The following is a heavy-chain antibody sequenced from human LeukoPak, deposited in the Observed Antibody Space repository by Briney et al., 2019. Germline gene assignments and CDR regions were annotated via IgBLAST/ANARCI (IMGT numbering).Heavy chain of an antibody. CDR1: GFTFSSYS. V-gene: IGHV3-21*01. Sequence: GGSLRLSCAASGFTFSSYSMNWVRQAPGKGLEWVSSISSSSSYIYYADSVKGRFTISRDNAKNSLYLQMNSLRAEDTAVYYCARVPTTIYPYFDYWGQGTLVTVSS. D-gene: IGHD4-17*01. CDR3: ARVPTTIYPYFDY. J-gene: IGHJ4*02. CDR2: ISSSSSYI.